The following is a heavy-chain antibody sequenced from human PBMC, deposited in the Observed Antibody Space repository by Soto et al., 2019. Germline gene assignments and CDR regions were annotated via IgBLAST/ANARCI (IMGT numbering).Heavy chain of an antibody. Sequence: EVQLVESGGGLVKPGGSLRLSCAASGFTFSSYSMNWVRQAPGKGLEWVSSISSSSSYIYYADSVKGRFTIPRDNAKNSLYLQMNSLRAEDTAVYYCARALRPYDYIWGSYRYGAFDIWGQGTMVTVSS. V-gene: IGHV3-21*01. D-gene: IGHD3-16*02. CDR1: GFTFSSYS. J-gene: IGHJ3*02. CDR3: ARALRPYDYIWGSYRYGAFDI. CDR2: ISSSSSYI.